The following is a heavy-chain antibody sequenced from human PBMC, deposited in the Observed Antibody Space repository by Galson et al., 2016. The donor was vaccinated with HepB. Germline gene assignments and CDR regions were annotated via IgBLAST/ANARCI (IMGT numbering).Heavy chain of an antibody. D-gene: IGHD5-24*01. CDR1: GGSIGRNTYY. Sequence: ETLSLTCRLSGGSIGRNTYYWGWIRQPPGKGLEWIGSLFYTGTTFYNPSLKSRVSISVDTSKSQFSLNLNSVTAADTAFYYCARREDGYSSAYHFDYWGRGTLVTVSS. CDR3: ARREDGYSSAYHFDY. V-gene: IGHV4-39*01. CDR2: LFYTGTT. J-gene: IGHJ4*02.